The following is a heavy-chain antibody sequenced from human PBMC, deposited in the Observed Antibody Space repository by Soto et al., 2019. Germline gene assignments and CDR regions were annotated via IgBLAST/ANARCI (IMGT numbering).Heavy chain of an antibody. D-gene: IGHD1-1*01. V-gene: IGHV1-3*01. Sequence: VASVKVSCKASRYSFTTYALHCVRRAPGQRLEWMGWINAGNGDTKYSEKFQGRVTITRDTSANTAYMELSSLRSEDTSVYYCARDPGTGAALRAYHFDYWGQGTLVTSPQ. CDR1: RYSFTTYA. CDR2: INAGNGDT. J-gene: IGHJ4*02. CDR3: ARDPGTGAALRAYHFDY.